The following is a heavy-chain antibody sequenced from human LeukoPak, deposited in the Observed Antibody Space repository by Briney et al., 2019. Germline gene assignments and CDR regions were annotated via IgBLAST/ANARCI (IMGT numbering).Heavy chain of an antibody. V-gene: IGHV3-30-3*02. CDR3: AKHYYGSGNYRAFDI. D-gene: IGHD3-10*01. Sequence: GGSLRLSCAASGFTFNSYTMHWVRQAPGKGLEWVAVISYDGSDKYYADSVKGRFTISRDNSKNTLYVQMTSLRAEDTALYYCAKHYYGSGNYRAFDIWGQGTMVTVSA. CDR2: ISYDGSDK. CDR1: GFTFNSYT. J-gene: IGHJ3*02.